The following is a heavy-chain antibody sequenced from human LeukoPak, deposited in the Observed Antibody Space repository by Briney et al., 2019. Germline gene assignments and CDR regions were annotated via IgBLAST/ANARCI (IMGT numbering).Heavy chain of an antibody. CDR3: ARDNYGSGSYPSTFDY. CDR2: ISSGGNTI. V-gene: IGHV3-48*03. Sequence: GGSLRLSCAASGFTFSSYEMNWVRQAPGKGLEWISYISSGGNTIYYADSVKGRFTISRDSARNSLYLQMNSLRAEDTAVYYCARDNYGSGSYPSTFDYWGQGTLVTVSS. D-gene: IGHD3-10*01. J-gene: IGHJ4*02. CDR1: GFTFSSYE.